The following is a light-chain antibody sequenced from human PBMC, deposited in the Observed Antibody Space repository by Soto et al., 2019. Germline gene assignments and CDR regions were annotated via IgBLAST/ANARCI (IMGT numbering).Light chain of an antibody. CDR2: GAS. CDR1: QGVSRK. J-gene: IGKJ5*01. Sequence: DIVMTQSPATLSVAPGERVTFSCRASQGVSRKLAWYQHKPGQAPRLLISGASTGATGIPARFSGSGSGTEFTLTISSLQPEDFAVYYCQQYNNWPPITFGQGTRLEIK. V-gene: IGKV3-15*01. CDR3: QQYNNWPPIT.